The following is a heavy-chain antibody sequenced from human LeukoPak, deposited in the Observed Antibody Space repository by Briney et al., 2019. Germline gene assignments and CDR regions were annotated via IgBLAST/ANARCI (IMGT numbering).Heavy chain of an antibody. CDR2: IIPIFGTA. Sequence: ASAKVSCKASGGTFSSYAISWVRQAPGQGLEWMGGIIPIFGTANYAQKFQGRVTITADESTSTAYMELSSLRSEDTAVYYCARERSDSSSVWFDPWGQGTLVTVSS. CDR1: GGTFSSYA. J-gene: IGHJ5*02. CDR3: ARERSDSSSVWFDP. D-gene: IGHD6-13*01. V-gene: IGHV1-69*13.